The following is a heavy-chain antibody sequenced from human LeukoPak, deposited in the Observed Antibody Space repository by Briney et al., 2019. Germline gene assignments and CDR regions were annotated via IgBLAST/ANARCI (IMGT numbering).Heavy chain of an antibody. CDR2: ISAYNGNT. Sequence: ASVKVSCKASGYTFTSYGISWVRQAPGQGLEWMGWISAYNGNTNYAQKLQGRVTMTTDTSTSTAYMELRSLRSDDTAVYYCARSVCSITSCYKGDTFEIWGQGTMVTVSS. V-gene: IGHV1-18*01. J-gene: IGHJ3*02. CDR3: ARSVCSITSCYKGDTFEI. CDR1: GYTFTSYG. D-gene: IGHD2-2*02.